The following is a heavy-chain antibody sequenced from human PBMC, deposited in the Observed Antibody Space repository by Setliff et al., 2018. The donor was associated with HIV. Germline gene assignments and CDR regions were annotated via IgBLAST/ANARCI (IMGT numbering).Heavy chain of an antibody. Sequence: PSETLSLTCAVSGVSVNNDDDYWGWIRQPPGKGLEWIAIIHQSGTAHKRPSLKSRVTISIDTSENLFSLKLSGVTAADTAVYYCARRRQQTFLDYWGRGTLVTVSS. J-gene: IGHJ4*02. CDR1: GVSVNNDDDY. D-gene: IGHD6-13*01. CDR3: ARRRQQTFLDY. V-gene: IGHV4-39*02. CDR2: IHQSGTA.